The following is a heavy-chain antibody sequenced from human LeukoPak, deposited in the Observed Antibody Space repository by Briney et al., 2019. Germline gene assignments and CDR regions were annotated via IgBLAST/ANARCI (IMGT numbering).Heavy chain of an antibody. J-gene: IGHJ4*02. Sequence: AGGSLRLSCAASGFTFDNYAMHWVPQAPGKGLEWVGAVSSDGSKKYYGNSMKGRYTISRDNSKNTLFLQLSSLRPEDAAVYYCATTEESGTIAARLDYWGQGTLVTVSS. D-gene: IGHD6-6*01. CDR3: ATTEESGTIAARLDY. V-gene: IGHV3-30*03. CDR2: VSSDGSKK. CDR1: GFTFDNYA.